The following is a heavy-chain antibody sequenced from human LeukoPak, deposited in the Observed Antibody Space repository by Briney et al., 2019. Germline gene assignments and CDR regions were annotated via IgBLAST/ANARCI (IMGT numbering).Heavy chain of an antibody. Sequence: PGRSLRLSCAASGFTFSTYAIHWVRQAPGKGLEWVAFISNNGRNKDYADSVKGRFTISRDNPKNTLYLQVNSLRPDDTAVYYCARGVIVVVPAALGYWGQGTLVTVSS. J-gene: IGHJ4*02. D-gene: IGHD2-2*01. V-gene: IGHV3-30*04. CDR1: GFTFSTYA. CDR3: ARGVIVVVPAALGY. CDR2: ISNNGRNK.